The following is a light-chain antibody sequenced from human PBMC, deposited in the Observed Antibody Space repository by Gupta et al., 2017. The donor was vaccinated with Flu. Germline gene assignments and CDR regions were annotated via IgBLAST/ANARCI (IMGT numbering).Light chain of an antibody. CDR1: SSDVGGYNY. V-gene: IGLV2-11*01. CDR2: DVS. J-gene: IGLJ3*02. Sequence: SSDVGGYNYVSWYQQHPGKAPKLMIYDVSKRPSGVPDRFSGSKSGNTASLTISGLQAEDEADYYCCSYAGSYPHWVFGGGTKLTVL. CDR3: CSYAGSYPHWV.